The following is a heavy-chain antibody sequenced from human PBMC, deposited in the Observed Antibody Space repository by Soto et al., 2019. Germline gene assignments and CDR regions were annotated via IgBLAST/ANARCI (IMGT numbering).Heavy chain of an antibody. J-gene: IGHJ3*02. CDR1: CDSVSSGSYY. CDR3: ARVRTDSSGWYGEDAFDI. Sequence: SKTLSLTCIVSCDSVSSGSYYWSWIRQPPGKGLEWIGYIYYSGSTNYNPSLKSRVTISVDTFKNQFSLKLSSVTAADTAVYYCARVRTDSSGWYGEDAFDIWGQGTMVTVS. CDR2: IYYSGST. V-gene: IGHV4-61*01. D-gene: IGHD6-19*01.